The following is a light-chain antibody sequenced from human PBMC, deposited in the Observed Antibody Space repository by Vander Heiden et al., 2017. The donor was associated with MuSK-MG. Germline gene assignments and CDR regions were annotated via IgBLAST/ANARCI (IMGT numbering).Light chain of an antibody. CDR3: QHSQNTPA. CDR2: AAS. Sequence: DIQMTQSPSSLSASVGDTVTITCRASQTISKYLNWYQQKPGGAPDLLIYAASTLQSGVPSRFSGSGSGTEFTLTISGLQPEDLATYYCQHSQNTPAFGGGTKVDIK. CDR1: QTISKY. J-gene: IGKJ4*01. V-gene: IGKV1-39*01.